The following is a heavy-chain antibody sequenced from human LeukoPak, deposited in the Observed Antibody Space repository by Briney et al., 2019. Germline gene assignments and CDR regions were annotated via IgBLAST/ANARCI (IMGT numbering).Heavy chain of an antibody. V-gene: IGHV4-59*01. D-gene: IGHD3-22*01. CDR2: IYYGGST. J-gene: IGHJ4*02. Sequence: SETLSLTCTVSGGSISNYYWSWIRQPPGKGLEWIGYIYYGGSTKSNPSLKSRVTISVDTSNNQFSLKLNSVTAADTAVYYCARLLGGMIVAAYWGQGTLVSVSS. CDR1: GGSISNYY. CDR3: ARLLGGMIVAAY.